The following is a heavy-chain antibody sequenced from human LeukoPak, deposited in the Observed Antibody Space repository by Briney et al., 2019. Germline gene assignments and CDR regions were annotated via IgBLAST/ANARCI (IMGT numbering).Heavy chain of an antibody. Sequence: PGGSLILSCAASGFTFSSYEMNWVRQAPGKGLEWISYISSSGTNLRYADSVKGRFSISRDNTKNSMYLQMNSLRAEDTAIYYCARAPYCTIGSCYSDYWGQGTLVAVSS. D-gene: IGHD2-8*01. CDR1: GFTFSSYE. J-gene: IGHJ4*02. CDR2: ISSSGTNL. CDR3: ARAPYCTIGSCYSDY. V-gene: IGHV3-48*03.